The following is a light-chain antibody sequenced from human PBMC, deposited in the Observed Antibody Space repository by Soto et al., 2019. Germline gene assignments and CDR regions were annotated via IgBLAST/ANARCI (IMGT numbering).Light chain of an antibody. V-gene: IGLV1-40*01. J-gene: IGLJ1*01. Sequence: QAVRTQPPSVTGAPWQKVTISCTGSSSNIGAGYDLHWYQQLPGTAPKLLLYGNSNRPSGVPDRFSGSKSGTSASLAITGLQAEDEADYYCQSYDSSLSAYVFGTGTKVTVL. CDR2: GNS. CDR1: SSNIGAGYD. CDR3: QSYDSSLSAYV.